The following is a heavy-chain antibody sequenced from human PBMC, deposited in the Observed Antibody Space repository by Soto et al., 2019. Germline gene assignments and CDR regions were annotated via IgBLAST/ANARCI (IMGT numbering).Heavy chain of an antibody. J-gene: IGHJ4*02. CDR3: ARGAQKQGAGY. CDR2: INHSGST. D-gene: IGHD1-26*01. Sequence: QVQLQQWGAGLLKPSETLSLTYAVYGGSFSGYYWSWIRQPPGKGLEWIGEINHSGSTNYNPSLKSRVTISVDTSKNQFSLKLSSVTAADTAVYYCARGAQKQGAGYWGQGTLVTVSS. V-gene: IGHV4-34*01. CDR1: GGSFSGYY.